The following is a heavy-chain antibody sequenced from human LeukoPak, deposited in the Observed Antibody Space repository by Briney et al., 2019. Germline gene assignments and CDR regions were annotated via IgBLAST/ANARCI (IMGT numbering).Heavy chain of an antibody. Sequence: GGSPRLSCAASGFTVSSHFMSWVRQAPGKGLEWVSVLYDDGTTKYPDSVKGRFTISRDNSKNTLYLQMDSLRTEDTAVYYCTRELLSHSYEYWGQGTLVTVSS. CDR2: LYDDGTT. J-gene: IGHJ4*02. CDR1: GFTVSSHF. D-gene: IGHD3-10*01. CDR3: TRELLSHSYEY. V-gene: IGHV3-53*01.